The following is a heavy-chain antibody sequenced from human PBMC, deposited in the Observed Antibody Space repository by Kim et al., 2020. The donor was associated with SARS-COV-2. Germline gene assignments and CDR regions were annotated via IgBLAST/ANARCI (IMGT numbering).Heavy chain of an antibody. J-gene: IGHJ5*02. CDR2: IDYSGNA. Sequence: SETLSLTCTVSGGPIRNTGATWGWIRQSPGKGLDWIATIDYSGNAYYNSSLRSRATVSINTSKSQFSLILSPVTAADTAIYYCARLPTGYPNWFDSWGQG. CDR3: ARLPTGYPNWFDS. D-gene: IGHD3-9*01. V-gene: IGHV4-39*01. CDR1: GGPIRNTGAT.